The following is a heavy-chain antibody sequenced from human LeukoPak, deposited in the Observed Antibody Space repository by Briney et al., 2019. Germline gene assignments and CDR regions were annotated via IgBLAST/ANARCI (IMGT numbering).Heavy chain of an antibody. CDR3: ARVMITMVRGAQPFDY. Sequence: PGGSLRLSCAASGFTFSSYEMNWVRQAPGKGLEWVSYISSSGSTIYYADSVKGRFTIYRDNAKNSLYLQMNSLRAEDTAVYYCARVMITMVRGAQPFDYWGQGTLVTVSS. V-gene: IGHV3-48*03. CDR2: ISSSGSTI. CDR1: GFTFSSYE. J-gene: IGHJ4*02. D-gene: IGHD3-10*01.